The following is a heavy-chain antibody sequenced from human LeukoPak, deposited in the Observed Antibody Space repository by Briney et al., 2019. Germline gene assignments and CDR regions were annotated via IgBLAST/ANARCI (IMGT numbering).Heavy chain of an antibody. CDR2: IIPIFGTA. D-gene: IGHD6-13*01. Sequence: AASVEVSCKASGGTFSSYAISWVRQAPGQGLEWMGGIIPIFGTANYAQKFQGRVTITADESTSTAYMELSSLRSEDTAVCYCASDGMSSWYYFDYWGQGTLVTVSS. V-gene: IGHV1-69*13. CDR1: GGTFSSYA. J-gene: IGHJ4*02. CDR3: ASDGMSSWYYFDY.